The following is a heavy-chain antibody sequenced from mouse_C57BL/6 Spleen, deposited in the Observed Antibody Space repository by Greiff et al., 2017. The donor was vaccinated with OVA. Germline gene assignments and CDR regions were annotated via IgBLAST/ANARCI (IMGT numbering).Heavy chain of an antibody. CDR3: AREGLITTVVAPDY. D-gene: IGHD1-1*01. J-gene: IGHJ2*01. CDR2: IYPGDGDT. Sequence: VKLQESGAELVKPGASVKISCKASGYAFSSYWMNWVKQRPGKGLEWIGQIYPGDGDTNYNGKFKGKATLTADKSSSTAYMQLSSLTSEDSAVYFCAREGLITTVVAPDYWGQGTTLTVSS. V-gene: IGHV1-80*01. CDR1: GYAFSSYW.